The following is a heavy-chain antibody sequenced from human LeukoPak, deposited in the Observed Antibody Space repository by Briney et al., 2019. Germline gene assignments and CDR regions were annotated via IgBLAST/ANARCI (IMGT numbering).Heavy chain of an antibody. D-gene: IGHD2-15*01. Sequence: SETLSLTCAVSGYSISSGYYWGWIRQPPGKGLEWIGSIYHSGSTYYNPSLKSRVTISVDTSKNQFSLKLSSVTAADTAVYYCARDQLGCSGGSCQNWFDPWGQGTLVTVS. CDR2: IYHSGST. CDR1: GYSISSGYY. V-gene: IGHV4-38-2*02. J-gene: IGHJ5*02. CDR3: ARDQLGCSGGSCQNWFDP.